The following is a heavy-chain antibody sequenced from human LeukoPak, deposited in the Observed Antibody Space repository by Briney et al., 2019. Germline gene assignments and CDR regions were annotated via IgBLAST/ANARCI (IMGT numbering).Heavy chain of an antibody. Sequence: SVKVSCKVSGYTLTELSMHWVRQAPGKGLEWMGGFDPEDGETIYAQKFQGRVTMTEDTSTDTAYMELSSLRSEDTAVYYSASTYGSGSYTFDYWGQGTLVTASS. CDR2: FDPEDGET. J-gene: IGHJ4*02. D-gene: IGHD3-10*01. CDR1: GYTLTELS. CDR3: ASTYGSGSYTFDY. V-gene: IGHV1-24*01.